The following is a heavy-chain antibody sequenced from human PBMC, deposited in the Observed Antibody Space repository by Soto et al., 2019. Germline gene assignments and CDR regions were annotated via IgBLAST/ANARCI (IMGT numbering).Heavy chain of an antibody. CDR2: INSDGTST. J-gene: IGHJ6*02. CDR1: GFTFNTYW. Sequence: EVRLVESGGGLVQPGGSLRLPCAGSGFTFNTYWIHWVRQAPGKGLVWVSCINSDGTSTRYADSVKGRFTISRDNAKNTLYLQMNSLRTEDTAVYYCARGRYYGMDVWGQGTTVTVSS. CDR3: ARGRYYGMDV. V-gene: IGHV3-74*01.